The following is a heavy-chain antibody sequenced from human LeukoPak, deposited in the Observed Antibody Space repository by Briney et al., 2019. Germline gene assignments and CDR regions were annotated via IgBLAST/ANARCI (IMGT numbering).Heavy chain of an antibody. D-gene: IGHD2-8*01. CDR2: INEGGSST. V-gene: IGHV3-74*01. J-gene: IGHJ4*02. Sequence: PGGSLRLSCAGPGYPFSSYWMRWVRQVPGKGLVWVSRINEGGSSTSYAESVRGRFTISRDNAKNTLYLQMNSLRAEDTAVYYCTRDTFGVRDSWGQGTLVTVSS. CDR3: TRDTFGVRDS. CDR1: GYPFSSYW.